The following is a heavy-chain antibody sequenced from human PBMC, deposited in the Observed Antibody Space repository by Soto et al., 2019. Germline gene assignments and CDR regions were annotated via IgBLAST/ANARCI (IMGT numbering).Heavy chain of an antibody. CDR2: INSDGSST. Sequence: PGGSLSLSCAASGFTFSSYWMHWVRQAPGKGLVWVSRINSDGSSTSYADTVKGRFTISRDNAKNTLYLQMNSLRAEDTAVYYCARERENYDFWSGYYTSRENDYWGQGTLVTVSS. D-gene: IGHD3-3*01. V-gene: IGHV3-74*01. CDR3: ARERENYDFWSGYYTSRENDY. CDR1: GFTFSSYW. J-gene: IGHJ4*02.